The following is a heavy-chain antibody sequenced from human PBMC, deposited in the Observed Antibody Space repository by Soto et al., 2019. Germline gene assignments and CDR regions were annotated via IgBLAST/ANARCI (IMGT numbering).Heavy chain of an antibody. CDR1: GYTFTSYY. CDR3: ARFSRGYYNYYYYGMDV. D-gene: IGHD3-3*01. Sequence: ASVKVSCKASGYTFTSYYMHWVRQAPGQGLEWMGIINPSGGSTSYAQKFQGRVTMTRDTSTSTVYMELSSLRSEDTAVYYCARFSRGYYNYYYYGMDVWGQGTTVTVSS. V-gene: IGHV1-46*01. CDR2: INPSGGST. J-gene: IGHJ6*02.